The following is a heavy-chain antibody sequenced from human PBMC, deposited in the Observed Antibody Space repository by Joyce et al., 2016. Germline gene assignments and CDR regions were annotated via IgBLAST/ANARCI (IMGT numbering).Heavy chain of an antibody. V-gene: IGHV1-46*01. CDR2: INPSSGTT. Sequence: QVQLVQSGAEVKKPGASVKVSCKASGYTITSYYIHWVRQAPGQGLEWMGIINPSSGTTTFEQKFQGRVTMTRDKSTSTVYMELSRLRSEDTAVYYCARDRGNYYGSTGWFDPWGQGTLVTVSA. CDR1: GYTITSYY. D-gene: IGHD3-10*01. CDR3: ARDRGNYYGSTGWFDP. J-gene: IGHJ5*02.